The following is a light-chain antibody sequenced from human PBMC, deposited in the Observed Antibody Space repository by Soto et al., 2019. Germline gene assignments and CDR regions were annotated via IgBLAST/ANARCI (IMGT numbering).Light chain of an antibody. CDR3: VSYTTSNTYV. CDR1: SSDVGAFNY. CDR2: DVS. Sequence: QSALTQPASVTGSPGQSITISCTGTSSDVGAFNYVSWYQQHPAKAPKVMIYDVSNRPSGISYRFSGSKSGNTASLTISGLQAEDEADYYCVSYTTSNTYVLGTGTKVTVL. V-gene: IGLV2-14*03. J-gene: IGLJ1*01.